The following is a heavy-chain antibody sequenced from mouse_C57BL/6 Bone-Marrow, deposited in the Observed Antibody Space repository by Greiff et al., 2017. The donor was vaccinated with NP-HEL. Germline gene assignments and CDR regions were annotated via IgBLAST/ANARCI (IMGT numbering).Heavy chain of an antibody. D-gene: IGHD1-1*01. J-gene: IGHJ1*03. CDR2: ISDGGSYT. CDR1: GFTFSSYA. Sequence: VVESGGGLVKPGGSLKLSCAASGFTFSSYAMSWVRQTPEKRLEWVATISDGGSYTYYPDNVKGRFTISRDNAKNNLYLQMSHLKSEDTAMYYCARDWAITTVVALYWYFDVWGTGTTVTVSS. V-gene: IGHV5-4*01. CDR3: ARDWAITTVVALYWYFDV.